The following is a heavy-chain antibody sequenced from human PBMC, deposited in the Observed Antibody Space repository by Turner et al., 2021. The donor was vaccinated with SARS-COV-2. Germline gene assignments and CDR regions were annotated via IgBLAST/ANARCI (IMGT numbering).Heavy chain of an antibody. CDR1: GYTLIELS. J-gene: IGHJ4*02. CDR2: FDPEDGET. CDR3: ATDYAIVEATLLDY. Sequence: QVQLVQSGSEVKKPGASVKVSCKVSGYTLIELSMHWVRQAPGKGLEWMGGFDPEDGETIYAQKFQGRVTMTEDTSTDTAYMELRSLRSEDTAVYYCATDYAIVEATLLDYWGQGTLVTVSS. D-gene: IGHD1-26*01. V-gene: IGHV1-24*01.